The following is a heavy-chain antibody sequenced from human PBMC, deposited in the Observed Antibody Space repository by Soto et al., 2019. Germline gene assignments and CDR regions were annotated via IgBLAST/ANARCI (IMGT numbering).Heavy chain of an antibody. CDR2: INVYNGNT. D-gene: IGHD3-10*01. V-gene: IGHV1-18*01. CDR3: ARGVGSGSYYNQYNWFDP. J-gene: IGHJ5*02. CDR1: GYIFTNYG. Sequence: QVQLVQSGGEVKKPGASVKVSCKASGYIFTNYGISWVRQAPGQGLEWMGWINVYNGNTKYAQKVQGRVTMTTDTSTSTAYMELRSLRSDDPAVYYCARGVGSGSYYNQYNWFDPWGQGTLVTVSS.